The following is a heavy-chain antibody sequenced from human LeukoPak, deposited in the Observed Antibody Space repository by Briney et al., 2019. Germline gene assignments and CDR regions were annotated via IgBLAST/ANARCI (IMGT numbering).Heavy chain of an antibody. CDR2: IYYSGST. J-gene: IGHJ6*02. V-gene: IGHV4-59*01. CDR1: GGSISSYY. D-gene: IGHD3-10*01. Sequence: PSETLSLTCTVSGGSISSYYWSWIRQPPGKGLEWIGYIYYSGSTNYNPSLKSRVTISVDTSKNQFSLKLSSVTAADTAVYYCASQWFGDYYYGMDVWGQGTTVTVSS. CDR3: ASQWFGDYYYGMDV.